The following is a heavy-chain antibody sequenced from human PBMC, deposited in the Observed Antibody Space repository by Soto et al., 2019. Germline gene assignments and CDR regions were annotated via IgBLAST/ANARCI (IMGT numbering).Heavy chain of an antibody. J-gene: IGHJ4*02. Sequence: SETLSLTCAVYGGSFINYSYSWIRQAPGMGLEWIGEVNHSGKTDYNPSLKSRGTISVDTSKNQFSLKLISVTAADTAVYYCAAMYYDFWSATLNSAYWGQGTPVTVSS. CDR2: VNHSGKT. CDR1: GGSFINYS. D-gene: IGHD3-3*01. V-gene: IGHV4-34*01. CDR3: AAMYYDFWSATLNSAY.